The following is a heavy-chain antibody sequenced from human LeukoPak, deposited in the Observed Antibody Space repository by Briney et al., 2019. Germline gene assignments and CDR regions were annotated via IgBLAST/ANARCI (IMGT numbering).Heavy chain of an antibody. D-gene: IGHD3-22*01. Sequence: ASVEVSCKASGGSFIRYAISWVRQAPGQGLEWMGGIIPIFGTANYAQKFQGRVTVTADESTRTAYMELRTLRSEDTAIYYCARGSGETGGYYYVYWGRGTPVTVSS. CDR1: GGSFIRYA. V-gene: IGHV1-69*13. J-gene: IGHJ4*02. CDR2: IIPIFGTA. CDR3: ARGSGETGGYYYVY.